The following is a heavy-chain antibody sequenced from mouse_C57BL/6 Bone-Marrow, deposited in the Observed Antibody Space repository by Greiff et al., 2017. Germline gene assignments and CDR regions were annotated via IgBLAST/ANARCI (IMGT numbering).Heavy chain of an antibody. J-gene: IGHJ4*01. CDR1: GYTFTDYY. Sequence: EVQLQQSGPELVKPGASVKLSCKASGYTFTDYYMNWVKQSHGKSLEWIGGINPNNGGTSYNQKLKGKATLTVDKSSSTAYMELRSLRSEDSAVYYCARAGWLLRAMDYWGQGTSVTVSS. CDR2: INPNNGGT. D-gene: IGHD2-3*01. V-gene: IGHV1-26*01. CDR3: ARAGWLLRAMDY.